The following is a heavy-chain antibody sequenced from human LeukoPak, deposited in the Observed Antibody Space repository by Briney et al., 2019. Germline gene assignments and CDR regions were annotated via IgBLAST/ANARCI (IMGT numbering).Heavy chain of an antibody. CDR1: GYTFTSYG. D-gene: IGHD1-26*01. J-gene: IGHJ4*02. CDR2: ISAYNGNT. Sequence: ASVKVSCKASGYTFTSYGISWVRQAPGQGLEWMGWISAYNGNTNYAQKLQGRVTMTTDTSTSTAYVELRSLRSDDTAVYYCARDRRVGATTLPDYWGQGTLVTVSS. V-gene: IGHV1-18*01. CDR3: ARDRRVGATTLPDY.